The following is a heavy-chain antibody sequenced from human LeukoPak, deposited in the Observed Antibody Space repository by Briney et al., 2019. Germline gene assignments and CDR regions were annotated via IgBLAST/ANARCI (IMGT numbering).Heavy chain of an antibody. Sequence: PSETLSLTCAVSGGSISSSNWWSWVRPPPGKGLEWIGEIYHSGSTNYNPSLKSRVTISVDKSKNQFSLKLSSVTAADTAVYYCARDRIKGSTEYYYYGMDVWGQGTTVTVSS. V-gene: IGHV4-4*02. CDR2: IYHSGST. CDR3: ARDRIKGSTEYYYYGMDV. J-gene: IGHJ6*02. CDR1: GGSISSSNW. D-gene: IGHD4-11*01.